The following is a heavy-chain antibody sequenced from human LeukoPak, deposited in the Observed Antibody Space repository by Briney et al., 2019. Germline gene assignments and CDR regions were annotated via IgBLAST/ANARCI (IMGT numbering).Heavy chain of an antibody. D-gene: IGHD1-7*01. CDR3: ARANWNYNDYYYYYMDV. J-gene: IGHJ6*03. CDR2: INPNSGGT. V-gene: IGHV1-2*02. CDR1: GYTFTGYY. Sequence: ASVKVSCKASGYTFTGYYMHWARQAPGQGLEWMGWINPNSGGTNYAQKFQGRVTMTRDTSISTAYMELSRLRSDDTAVYYCARANWNYNDYYYYYMDVWGKGTTVTVSS.